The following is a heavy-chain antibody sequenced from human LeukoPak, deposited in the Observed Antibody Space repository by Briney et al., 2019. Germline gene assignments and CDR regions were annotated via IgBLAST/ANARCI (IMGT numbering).Heavy chain of an antibody. CDR3: ARDKSVRLLQTSSTYFKHVFAI. D-gene: IGHD6-13*01. V-gene: IGHV1-18*01. Sequence: ASVKVSCKTSGYTFTNYGISWVRQAPGLGLEWMGWLSAYNGNTNYAQKVQGRVTMTTDTSTSTAYMELRSLRFDDTAVYYCARDKSVRLLQTSSTYFKHVFAIWGQGSMVTVSS. J-gene: IGHJ3*02. CDR1: GYTFTNYG. CDR2: LSAYNGNT.